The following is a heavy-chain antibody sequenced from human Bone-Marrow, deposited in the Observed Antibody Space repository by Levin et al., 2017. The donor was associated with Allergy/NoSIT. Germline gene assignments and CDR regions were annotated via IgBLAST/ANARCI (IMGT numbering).Heavy chain of an antibody. J-gene: IGHJ4*02. V-gene: IGHV3-30*04. Sequence: GESLKISCAASGFTFNDYTMHWVRQAPGTGLEWVALISYDGSDKYYTDSVKGRFTISRDNSKNTLYLQMKSLRADDTAVYYCARNGYYYGGLDYWGQGNLVTVSS. CDR3: ARNGYYYGGLDY. D-gene: IGHD3-22*01. CDR2: ISYDGSDK. CDR1: GFTFNDYT.